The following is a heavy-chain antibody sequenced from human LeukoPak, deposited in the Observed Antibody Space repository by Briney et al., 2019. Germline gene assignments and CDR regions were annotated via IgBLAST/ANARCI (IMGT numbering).Heavy chain of an antibody. V-gene: IGHV3-11*04. CDR2: IHKSGSTI. CDR1: GFTFSDYY. D-gene: IGHD2/OR15-2a*01. CDR3: AKGHTTLAFDP. J-gene: IGHJ5*02. Sequence: GGSLRLSCAASGFTFSDYYMSWIRQAPGKGLGWVSYIHKSGSTIDYADTVKGRFTISRDNIKNSLYLQMNSLRAEDTAVYYCAKGHTTLAFDPWGQGTLVTVSS.